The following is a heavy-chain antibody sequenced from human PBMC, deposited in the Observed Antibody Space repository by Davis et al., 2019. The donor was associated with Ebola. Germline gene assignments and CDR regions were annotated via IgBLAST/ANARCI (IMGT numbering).Heavy chain of an antibody. J-gene: IGHJ4*02. CDR1: GGSISSYY. D-gene: IGHD3-16*01. V-gene: IGHV4-59*01. CDR2: IYYSGST. Sequence: PSETLSLTCTVSGGSISSYYWSWIRQPPGKGLEWIGYIYYSGSTNYNPPLKSRVTISVDTSKNQFSLKLSSVTAADTAVYYCASQWGGGNDYWGQGTLVTVSS. CDR3: ASQWGGGNDY.